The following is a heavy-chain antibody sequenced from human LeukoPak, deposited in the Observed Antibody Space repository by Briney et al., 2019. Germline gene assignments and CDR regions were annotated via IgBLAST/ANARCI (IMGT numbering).Heavy chain of an antibody. J-gene: IGHJ4*02. CDR2: IVVGGGNT. V-gene: IGHV1-58*01. Sequence: SVKVSCKASGFTFTSSAVQWVRQARGQRLEWIGWIVVGGGNTNYAQKFQERVTITRDMSTSTAYMELSSLRSEDTAVYYCAAPLNYYDSSGYYSPPGYWGQGTLVTVSS. CDR3: AAPLNYYDSSGYYSPPGY. CDR1: GFTFTSSA. D-gene: IGHD3-22*01.